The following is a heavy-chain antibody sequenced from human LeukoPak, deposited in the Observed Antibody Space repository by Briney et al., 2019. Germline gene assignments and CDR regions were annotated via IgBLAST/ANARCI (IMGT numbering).Heavy chain of an antibody. V-gene: IGHV4-34*01. CDR1: GGSFSGHD. D-gene: IGHD3-10*01. Sequence: SETLSLTCAVYGGSFSGHDWSWIRQPPGKGLEWIGEINHGGGTNYNPSLKSRVTISVDTSKNQFSLKLNSVTAADTAVYYCARGTSGSGSPNHYAMDVWGKGTTVTVSS. J-gene: IGHJ6*04. CDR2: INHGGGT. CDR3: ARGTSGSGSPNHYAMDV.